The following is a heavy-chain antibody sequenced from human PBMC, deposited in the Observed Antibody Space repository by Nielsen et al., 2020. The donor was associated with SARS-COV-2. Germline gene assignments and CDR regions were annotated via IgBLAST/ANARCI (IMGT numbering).Heavy chain of an antibody. Sequence: WVRQAPGQRLEWMGWFNPGSGGTKYAQKFQARVTTTRDMSVNTAYMELSGLTSDDTAVYYCARGAQQWLADYWGQGTLVTVSS. D-gene: IGHD6-19*01. V-gene: IGHV1-2*02. J-gene: IGHJ4*02. CDR2: FNPGSGGT. CDR3: ARGAQQWLADY.